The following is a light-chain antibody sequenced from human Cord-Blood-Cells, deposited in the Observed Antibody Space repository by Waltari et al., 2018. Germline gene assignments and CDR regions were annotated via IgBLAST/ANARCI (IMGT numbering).Light chain of an antibody. V-gene: IGLV2-23*01. Sequence: QSALTQPASVSGSPGQSITIPCTCTSSYLGSYNLVSWYQQHSGKAPKLMIYEGSNRPSGVSNRFSGSKSGNTASLTISGLQAEDEADYYCCSYAGSSNWVFGGGTKLTVL. CDR1: SSYLGSYNL. CDR2: EGS. CDR3: CSYAGSSNWV. J-gene: IGLJ3*02.